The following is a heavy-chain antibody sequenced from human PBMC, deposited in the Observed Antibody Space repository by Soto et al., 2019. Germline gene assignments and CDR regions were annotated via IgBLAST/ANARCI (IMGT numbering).Heavy chain of an antibody. CDR1: GFTFSSYA. V-gene: IGHV3-23*01. CDR3: AKPTARDASGYSSSWYGPIDY. CDR2: ISGSGGST. J-gene: IGHJ4*02. D-gene: IGHD6-13*01. Sequence: EVQLLESGGGLVQPGGSLRLSCAASGFTFSSYAMSWVRQAPGKGLEWVSAISGSGGSTYYADSVKGRFTISRDNSKNTLYLQMNSLRAEDTAVYYCAKPTARDASGYSSSWYGPIDYWGQGTLVTVSS.